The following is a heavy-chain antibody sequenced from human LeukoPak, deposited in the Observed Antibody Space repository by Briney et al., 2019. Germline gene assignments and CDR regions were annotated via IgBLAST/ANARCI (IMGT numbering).Heavy chain of an antibody. V-gene: IGHV1-18*01. CDR1: GYTFISHG. CDR2: ISTYSGNT. J-gene: IGHJ6*03. Sequence: ASVKVSCKASGYTFISHGITWVRQAPGQGLAWMGWISTYSGNTHYAQKFQGRVILTKDTSTTTAYLELRSLRSDDTAVYYCARDLAVLGVVFTSYMDVWGQGTPVTVSS. D-gene: IGHD3-3*01. CDR3: ARDLAVLGVVFTSYMDV.